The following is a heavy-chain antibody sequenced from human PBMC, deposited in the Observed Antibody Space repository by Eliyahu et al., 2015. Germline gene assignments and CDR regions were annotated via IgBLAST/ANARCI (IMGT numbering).Heavy chain of an antibody. V-gene: IGHV1-69*01. J-gene: IGHJ4*02. CDR3: ARRKVEWEQGGYFDF. CDR1: GGXFGSFV. CDR2: ITPIFGTT. D-gene: IGHD1-26*01. Sequence: QVHLEQSGAEVXKPGSSVRVSXXVSGGXFGSFVITWVRQAPGXGPXWMGGITPIFGTTNYAQKFQGRVTMTADESTGRVYMELSSLRYEDTAMYYCARRKVEWEQGGYFDFWGQGTLIVVSS.